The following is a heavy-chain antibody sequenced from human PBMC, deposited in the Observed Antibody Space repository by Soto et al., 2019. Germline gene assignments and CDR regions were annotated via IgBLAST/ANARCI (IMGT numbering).Heavy chain of an antibody. D-gene: IGHD3-10*01. J-gene: IGHJ6*02. CDR3: ARDDSSGSYFYYYGMDV. CDR1: GGTFSSYA. V-gene: IGHV1-69*13. CDR2: IIPIFGTT. Sequence: SVKVSCKASGGTFSSYAISWVRQAPGQGLEWMGGIIPIFGTTNYAQKFQGRVTITADESTSTAYMELSSLRSEDTAVYYCARDDSSGSYFYYYGMDVWGQGTTVTVSS.